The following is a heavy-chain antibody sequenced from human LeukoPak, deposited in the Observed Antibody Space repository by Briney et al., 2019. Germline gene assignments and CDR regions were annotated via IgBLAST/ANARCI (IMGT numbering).Heavy chain of an antibody. D-gene: IGHD3-3*01. CDR3: ARGQSGRRFLADY. CDR1: GYTFTTYA. J-gene: IGHJ4*02. Sequence: ASVKVSCKASGYTFTTYAMNWVRQAPGQGLEWMGWMNPISGNTGYAQKFQGRVTITRDNSINTAYMDLTNLRSEDTAVYHCARGQSGRRFLADYWGQGTLVTVSS. CDR2: MNPISGNT. V-gene: IGHV1-8*03.